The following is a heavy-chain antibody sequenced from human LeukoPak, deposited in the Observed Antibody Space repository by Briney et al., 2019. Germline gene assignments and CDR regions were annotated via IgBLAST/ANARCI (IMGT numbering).Heavy chain of an antibody. CDR2: IIPIFGTA. D-gene: IGHD3-16*02. V-gene: IGHV1-69*05. J-gene: IGHJ4*02. CDR1: AGTFSSYA. CDR3: ARSYVWGSYRLDY. Sequence: GASVKVSRKASAGTFSSYAISRVRQAPGQGLEWMGRIIPIFGTANYAQKFQGRVTITTDESTSTAYMELSSLRSEDTAVYYCARSYVWGSYRLDYWGQGTLVTVPS.